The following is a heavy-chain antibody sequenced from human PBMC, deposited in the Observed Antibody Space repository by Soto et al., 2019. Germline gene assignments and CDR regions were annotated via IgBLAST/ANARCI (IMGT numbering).Heavy chain of an antibody. CDR1: GGSISSYY. Sequence: PSETLSLTCTVSGGSISSYYWSWIRQPPGKGLEWIGYIYYSGSTNYNPSLKSRVTISVDTSKNQFSLKLSSVTAADTAVYYCARARCCSSTSCFLFDYWGQGTLVTVSS. J-gene: IGHJ4*02. V-gene: IGHV4-59*01. CDR2: IYYSGST. CDR3: ARARCCSSTSCFLFDY. D-gene: IGHD2-2*01.